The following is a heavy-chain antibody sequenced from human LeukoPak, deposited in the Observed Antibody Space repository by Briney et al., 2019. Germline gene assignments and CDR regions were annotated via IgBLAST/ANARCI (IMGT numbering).Heavy chain of an antibody. CDR3: AKDLPNLVVIREEGLDY. Sequence: GGSLRLSCAASGFTFSSYGMHWVRQAPGKGLEWVAFIRYDGSNKYYADSVKGRFTISRDDSKNTLYLQMNSLRAEDTAVYYCAKDLPNLVVIREEGLDYWGQGTLVTVSS. V-gene: IGHV3-30*02. CDR1: GFTFSSYG. D-gene: IGHD3-22*01. CDR2: IRYDGSNK. J-gene: IGHJ4*02.